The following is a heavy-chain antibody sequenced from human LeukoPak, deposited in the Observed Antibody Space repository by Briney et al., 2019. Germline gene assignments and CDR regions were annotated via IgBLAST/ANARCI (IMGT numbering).Heavy chain of an antibody. CDR3: ATRSSSGWYDTFDI. Sequence: GASLQISCKCSGSIFTSYWICWVRQLPGKVLEWMGIIYTGDSDTGYSPSFQGQVTISADKSINTAYLQWNSLKASDTAMYYCATRSSSGWYDTFDIWGQGTMVTVSS. CDR1: GSIFTSYW. V-gene: IGHV5-51*01. J-gene: IGHJ3*02. CDR2: IYTGDSDT. D-gene: IGHD6-19*01.